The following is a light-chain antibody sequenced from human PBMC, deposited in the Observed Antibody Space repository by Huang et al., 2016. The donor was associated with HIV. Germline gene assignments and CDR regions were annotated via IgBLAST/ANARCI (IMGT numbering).Light chain of an antibody. CDR1: QSVNSY. CDR2: EAF. Sequence: EIVFTQSPATLSLSPGERATLSCRAGQSVNSYLAWYQQKPGQAPRRRIYEAFDRATGIPARFSGSGSGTDFTLTISSLEPEDFAVYYCQQRSKTFGGGTKVEIK. V-gene: IGKV3-11*01. CDR3: QQRSKT. J-gene: IGKJ4*01.